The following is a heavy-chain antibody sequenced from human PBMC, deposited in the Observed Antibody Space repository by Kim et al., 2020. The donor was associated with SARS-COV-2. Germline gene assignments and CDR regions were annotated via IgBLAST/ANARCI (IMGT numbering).Heavy chain of an antibody. V-gene: IGHV3-48*03. D-gene: IGHD6-13*01. CDR2: IISSGSTI. CDR1: GFTFSSYE. CDR3: ARDPYSSSYNYYGMDV. J-gene: IGHJ6*02. Sequence: GGSLRLSCAASGFTFSSYEMNWVRQAPGKVLEWVSYIISSGSTIYYADSVKGRLTISRDNAKNSLYLQMNSLRAEDTAVYYCARDPYSSSYNYYGMDVWGPGTTVTVSS.